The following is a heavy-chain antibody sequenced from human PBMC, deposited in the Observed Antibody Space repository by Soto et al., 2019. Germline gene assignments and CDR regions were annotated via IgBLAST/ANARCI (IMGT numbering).Heavy chain of an antibody. CDR3: ARTRYCSGGSCRFRAGFDP. J-gene: IGHJ5*02. V-gene: IGHV4-34*01. Sequence: PSETLSLTCAVYGGSFSGYYWSWIRQPPGKGLEWIGEINHSGSTNYNPSLKSRVTISVDTSKNQFSLKLSSVTAADTAVYYCARTRYCSGGSCRFRAGFDPWGQGTRVTVSS. D-gene: IGHD2-15*01. CDR1: GGSFSGYY. CDR2: INHSGST.